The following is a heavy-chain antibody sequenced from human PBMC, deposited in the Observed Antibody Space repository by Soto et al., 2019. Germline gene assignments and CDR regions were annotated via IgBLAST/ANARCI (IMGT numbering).Heavy chain of an antibody. CDR1: GFTFSSYW. V-gene: IGHV3-7*04. CDR2: IKQDGSEK. D-gene: IGHD3-22*01. Sequence: GVSRRLSCAASGFTFSSYWMSWVRQAPGKGLEWVANIKQDGSEKYYVDSVKGRFTISRDNAKNSLYLQMNSLRAEDTAVYYCARFYYDSSGYLPSPYYYYYGMDVWGQGTTVTVSS. J-gene: IGHJ6*02. CDR3: ARFYYDSSGYLPSPYYYYYGMDV.